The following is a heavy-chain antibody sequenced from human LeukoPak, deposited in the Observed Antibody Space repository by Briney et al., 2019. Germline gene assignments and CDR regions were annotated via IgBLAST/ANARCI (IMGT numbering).Heavy chain of an antibody. CDR1: GDSITNYY. J-gene: IGHJ2*01. Sequence: SETLSLTCTISGDSITNYYWNWIRQPPGKALEWIGYIYYSGRTNYNPSLKSRVTMSVDTSKNQFSLKLSSVTAADTAVYYCARVGAISYWYFDLWGRGTLVTVSS. CDR2: IYYSGRT. CDR3: ARVGAISYWYFDL. V-gene: IGHV4-59*12. D-gene: IGHD1-26*01.